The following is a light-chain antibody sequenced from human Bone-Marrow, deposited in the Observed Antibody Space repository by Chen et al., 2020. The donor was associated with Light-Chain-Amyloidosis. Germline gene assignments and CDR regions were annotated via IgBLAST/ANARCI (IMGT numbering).Light chain of an antibody. V-gene: IGKV1-39*01. J-gene: IGKJ4*02. CDR1: HHIENY. Sequence: DIRMTQSPSSLSASAGDKITISCRTSHHIENYLNWYQQKPGTAPKLLIFLASRLQSGVPSRFSGRGSGTSFTLTIDNLQPEDFATYYCQQSYSLPLTFGGGTKV. CDR3: QQSYSLPLT. CDR2: LAS.